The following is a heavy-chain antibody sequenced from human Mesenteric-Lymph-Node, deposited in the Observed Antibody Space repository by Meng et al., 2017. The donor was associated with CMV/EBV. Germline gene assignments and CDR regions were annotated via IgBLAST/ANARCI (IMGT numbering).Heavy chain of an antibody. J-gene: IGHJ6*02. D-gene: IGHD3-3*01. CDR1: GGSISSSSYY. CDR2: ISSSGSTI. CDR3: AKALGAGQFLESEPNYLYYGLDV. V-gene: IGHV3-11*04. Sequence: LSLTCTVSGGSISSSSYYWGWIRQPPGKGLEWVSYISSSGSTIYYADSVKGRFTISRDNSKDTLDLQMESLRAEDTAVYYCAKALGAGQFLESEPNYLYYGLDVWGQGTTVTVSS.